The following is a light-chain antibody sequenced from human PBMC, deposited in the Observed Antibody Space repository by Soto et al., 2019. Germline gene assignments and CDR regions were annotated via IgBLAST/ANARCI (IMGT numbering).Light chain of an antibody. V-gene: IGKV1-12*01. CDR2: SAS. Sequence: IQMTQSPSSLSASIGDRVTITCRASQGIGVRLAWFQQKPGKAPQYLIQSASTLASGVPSRFSGSGSGTDFILTINNLQPEDVATYYCLQVNSFRRKFGQGTKVDSK. J-gene: IGKJ1*01. CDR1: QGIGVR. CDR3: LQVNSFRRK.